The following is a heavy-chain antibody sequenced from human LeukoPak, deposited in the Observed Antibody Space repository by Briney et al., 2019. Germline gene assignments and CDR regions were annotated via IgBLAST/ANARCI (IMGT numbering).Heavy chain of an antibody. CDR3: AKESSCGLYFDY. Sequence: PGGSLRLSCAASGFTFSSYAMSWVRQAPGKGLEWVSSIPASGGSTYYADSVKGRFTISRDNSKNSLYLQMNSLRAEDTAVYYCAKESSCGLYFDYWGQGTLVTVSS. CDR1: GFTFSSYA. J-gene: IGHJ4*02. D-gene: IGHD6-19*01. V-gene: IGHV3-23*01. CDR2: IPASGGST.